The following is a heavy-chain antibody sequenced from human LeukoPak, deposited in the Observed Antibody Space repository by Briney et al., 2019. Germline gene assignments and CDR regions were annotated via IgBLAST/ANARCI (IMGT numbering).Heavy chain of an antibody. V-gene: IGHV3-30-3*01. CDR3: AKDFVGSSSADY. J-gene: IGHJ4*02. CDR2: ISYDGSNK. CDR1: GFTFSSYA. Sequence: GGSLRLSCAASGFTFSSYAMHWVRQAPGKGLEWVAVISYDGSNKYYADSVKGRFTISRDNSKNTLYLQMNSLRAEDTAVYYCAKDFVGSSSADYWGQGTLVTVSS. D-gene: IGHD6-6*01.